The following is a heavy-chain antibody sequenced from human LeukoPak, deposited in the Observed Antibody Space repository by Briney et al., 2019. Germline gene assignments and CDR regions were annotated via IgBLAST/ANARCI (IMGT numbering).Heavy chain of an antibody. CDR3: ARRYRFDY. Sequence: PGGSLRLSCAASGFTFSRCWMSWVRQAAGKGLEWVANIKQDGSEKYYVDSVEGRFTISRDNDKNSRYLEMNSLRAEDTAVYYCARRYRFDYWGQGTLVTFSS. CDR2: IKQDGSEK. V-gene: IGHV3-7*01. D-gene: IGHD1-1*01. J-gene: IGHJ4*02. CDR1: GFTFSRCW.